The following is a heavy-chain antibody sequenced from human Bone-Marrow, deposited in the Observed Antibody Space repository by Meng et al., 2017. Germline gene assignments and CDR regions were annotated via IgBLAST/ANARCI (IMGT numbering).Heavy chain of an antibody. D-gene: IGHD3-3*01. V-gene: IGHV1-2*06. Sequence: ASVKVSCKASGYTFTSYYMHWVRQAPGQGLEWMGRINPNSGATDYAQKFQGRVTMTRDTSISTAYMHLSSLRSDDTAVYYCAREFTVFGVVTSLFDFWGQGTLVTVSS. CDR2: INPNSGAT. J-gene: IGHJ4*02. CDR3: AREFTVFGVVTSLFDF. CDR1: GYTFTSYY.